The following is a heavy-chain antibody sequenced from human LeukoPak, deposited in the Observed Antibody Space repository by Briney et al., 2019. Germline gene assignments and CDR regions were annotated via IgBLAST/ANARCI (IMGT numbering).Heavy chain of an antibody. CDR1: GGSISTNNW. Sequence: SETLSLTCAVSGGSISTNNWWGWVRQPPGKGLEWIGEIYHNGNTNNNPSLKSRLTISVDKSKNRFSLSLSAVTAADTAVYYCARGPSVAAHLDYWGQGTLVTVTS. CDR2: IYHNGNT. J-gene: IGHJ4*02. V-gene: IGHV4-4*02. D-gene: IGHD5-12*01. CDR3: ARGPSVAAHLDY.